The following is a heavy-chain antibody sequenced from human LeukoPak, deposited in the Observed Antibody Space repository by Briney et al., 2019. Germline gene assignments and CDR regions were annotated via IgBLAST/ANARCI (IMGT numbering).Heavy chain of an antibody. V-gene: IGHV4-59*01. CDR2: IYHSGST. D-gene: IGHD3-22*01. Sequence: PSETLSLTCTVSGDSISSYYWSWIRQPPGKGLEWIGYIYHSGSTNYNPSLKSRATISVDTSKNQFSLKLSSVTAADTALYYCAKGIYDSSGSQGVDYWGQGTLVTVSS. CDR3: AKGIYDSSGSQGVDY. CDR1: GDSISSYY. J-gene: IGHJ4*02.